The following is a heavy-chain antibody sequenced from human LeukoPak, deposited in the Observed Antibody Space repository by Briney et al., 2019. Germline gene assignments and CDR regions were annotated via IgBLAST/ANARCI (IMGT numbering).Heavy chain of an antibody. CDR2: ISQNGDS. V-gene: IGHV4-61*05. CDR1: GGSISSISYY. CDR3: ARALGAFDI. J-gene: IGHJ3*02. Sequence: PSETLSLTCTVSGGSISSISYYWSWIRQSPGKGLEWIAEISQNGDSNYNMSLKSRVTISLDKSKNQVSLKLNSVTAADTAVYYCARALGAFDIWGQGTMVTVSS.